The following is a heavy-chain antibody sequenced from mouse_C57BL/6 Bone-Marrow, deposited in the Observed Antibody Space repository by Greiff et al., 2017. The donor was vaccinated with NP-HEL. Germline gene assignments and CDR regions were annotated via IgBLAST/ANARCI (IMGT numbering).Heavy chain of an antibody. D-gene: IGHD1-1*01. CDR2: ISDGGSYT. CDR1: GFTFSSYA. CDR3: ARDPLYDGSRYWYFDV. J-gene: IGHJ1*03. V-gene: IGHV5-4*01. Sequence: EVQLVESGGGLVKPGGSLKLSCAASGFTFSSYAMSWVRQTPEKRLEWVATISDGGSYTYYPDNVKGRFTISRDNAKNNLYLQMSHLKSEDTAMYYCARDPLYDGSRYWYFDVWGTGTTVTVSS.